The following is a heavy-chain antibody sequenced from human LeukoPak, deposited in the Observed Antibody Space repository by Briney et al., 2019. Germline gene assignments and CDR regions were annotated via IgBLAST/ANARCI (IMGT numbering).Heavy chain of an antibody. V-gene: IGHV4-4*09. CDR2: IYTSGST. Sequence: SETLSLTCTVSGGSISSYYWSWIRQPPGKGLEWIGYIYTSGSTNYNPSLKSRVTISVDTSKNQFSLKLGSVTAADTAVYYCARQYDFWSGYLDYWGQGTLVTVSS. D-gene: IGHD3-3*01. J-gene: IGHJ4*02. CDR1: GGSISSYY. CDR3: ARQYDFWSGYLDY.